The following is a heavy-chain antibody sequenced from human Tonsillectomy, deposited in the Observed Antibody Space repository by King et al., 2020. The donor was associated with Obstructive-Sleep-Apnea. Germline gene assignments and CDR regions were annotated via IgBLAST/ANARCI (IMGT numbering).Heavy chain of an antibody. CDR2: INHSGST. CDR1: GGSFSGYY. V-gene: IGHV4-34*01. Sequence: VQLQQWGAGLLKPSETLSLTCAVYGGSFSGYYWSWIRQPPGKGLEWIGEINHSGSTNYNPSLKSRVTISVDTSKNQFSLTLSAVTATDTAVYYCARSAGWEMATIESRYIDYWGQGTLVTVSS. CDR3: ARSAGWEMATIESRYIDY. D-gene: IGHD5-24*01. J-gene: IGHJ4*02.